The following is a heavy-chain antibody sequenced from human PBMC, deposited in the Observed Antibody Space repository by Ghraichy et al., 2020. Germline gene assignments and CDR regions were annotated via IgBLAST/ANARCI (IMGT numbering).Heavy chain of an antibody. D-gene: IGHD1-7*01. V-gene: IGHV4-59*01. CDR2: IYYSGST. CDR1: GGSMTSYY. J-gene: IGHJ4*02. CDR3: ARGGVKWNYDY. Sequence: SQTLSLTCTVSGGSMTSYYWSWVRQPPGKGLEWSGYIYYSGSTNYNPSLKSRTTISVDTSKNQFSLKLTSVTAADTAVYYCARGGVKWNYDYWGQGTLVTVSS.